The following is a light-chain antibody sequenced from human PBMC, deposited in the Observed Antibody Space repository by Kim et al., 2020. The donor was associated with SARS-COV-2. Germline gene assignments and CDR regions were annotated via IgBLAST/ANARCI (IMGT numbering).Light chain of an antibody. Sequence: DIQMTQFPSSLSASVGDRVTITCRASQSVYKYLNWYEQRPGKAPKVLIYAASSLQSGVPSRFSGSGSETDFTLTITSLQPEDFATYYWQQSYSAPYAFGQGTKREIK. CDR2: AAS. CDR3: QQSYSAPYA. CDR1: QSVYKY. J-gene: IGKJ2*01. V-gene: IGKV1-39*01.